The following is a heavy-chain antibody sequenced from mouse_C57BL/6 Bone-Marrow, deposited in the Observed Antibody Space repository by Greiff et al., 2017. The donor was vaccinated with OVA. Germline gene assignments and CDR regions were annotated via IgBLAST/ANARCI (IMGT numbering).Heavy chain of an antibody. CDR2: ISSGGSYT. D-gene: IGHD1-1*01. CDR3: ARRYYYGSSSFAY. Sequence: EVMLVESGGDLVKPGGSLKLSCAASGFTFSSYGMSWVRQTPDKRLELVATISSGGSYTYYPDSVKGRFTISRDNAKNTLYLQMSSLKSEDTAMYYCARRYYYGSSSFAYWGQGTLVTVSA. V-gene: IGHV5-6*02. J-gene: IGHJ3*01. CDR1: GFTFSSYG.